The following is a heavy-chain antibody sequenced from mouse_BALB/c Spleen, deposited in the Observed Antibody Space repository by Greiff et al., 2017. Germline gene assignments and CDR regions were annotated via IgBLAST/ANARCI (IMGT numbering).Heavy chain of an antibody. CDR3: TGEGVRAWFAY. J-gene: IGHJ3*01. CDR2: IDPETGGT. V-gene: IGHV1-15*01. CDR1: GYTFTDYE. D-gene: IGHD2-14*01. Sequence: VHLVESGAELVRPGASVTLSCKASGYTFTDYEMHWVKQTPVHGLEWIGAIDPETGGTAYNQKFKGKATLTADKSSSTAYMELRSLTSEDSAVYYCTGEGVRAWFAYWGQGTLVTVSA.